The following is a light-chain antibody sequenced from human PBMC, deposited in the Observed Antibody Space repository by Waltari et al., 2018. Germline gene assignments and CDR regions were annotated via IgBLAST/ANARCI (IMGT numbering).Light chain of an antibody. J-gene: IGKJ5*01. V-gene: IGKV1D-12*01. Sequence: DILLTQYPSSVSASVGDTVTSTCRASQTVSNWLAWYQQKPGKAPRLLIYSSSILQSGVPSRFSGRGSGTDFSLTISSLQPEDSATYFCQQAHSFPPVTFGQGTRLEIK. CDR2: SSS. CDR3: QQAHSFPPVT. CDR1: QTVSNW.